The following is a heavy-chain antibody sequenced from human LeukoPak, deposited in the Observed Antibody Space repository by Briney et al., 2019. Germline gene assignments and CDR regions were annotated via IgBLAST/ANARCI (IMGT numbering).Heavy chain of an antibody. D-gene: IGHD3-22*01. J-gene: IGHJ4*02. Sequence: KSYADSVKGRFTISRDNSKNTLYLQMNSLRAEDTAVYYCARVGSKYYYDSSGYYPGYFDYWGQGTLVTVSS. CDR3: ARVGSKYYYDSSGYYPGYFDY. V-gene: IGHV3-30*01. CDR2: K.